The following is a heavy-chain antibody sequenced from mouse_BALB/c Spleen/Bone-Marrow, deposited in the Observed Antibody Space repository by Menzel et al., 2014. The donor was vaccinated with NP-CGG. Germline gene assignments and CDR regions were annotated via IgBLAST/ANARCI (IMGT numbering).Heavy chain of an antibody. CDR1: GYAFTNYL. D-gene: IGHD2-10*01. J-gene: IGHJ2*01. CDR2: INPGSGDT. CDR3: ARGAYYGNYFDY. V-gene: IGHV1-54*01. Sequence: QVQLQQSGAELVRPGTSVKVSCEASGYAFTNYLIEWVKQRPGQGLEWIGVINPGSGDTNYNEKFKGKATLTADKSSSTAYMQLSSLTSDDSAVYFCARGAYYGNYFDYWGQGTTLTVSS.